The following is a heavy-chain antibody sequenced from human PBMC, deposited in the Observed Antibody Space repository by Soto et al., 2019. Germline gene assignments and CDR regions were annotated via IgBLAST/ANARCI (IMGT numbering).Heavy chain of an antibody. V-gene: IGHV4-30-4*01. Sequence: QVQLQESGPGLVKPSQTLSLTCTVSGGSISSGDYYWSWIRQPPGKGLEWIGYIYSSGSTYYNPSLKRRVTISVDTSKNQFSLNLNSVTAADTAVYYCVAFLGAYWYFDLWGRGTLVTVSS. CDR1: GGSISSGDYY. CDR2: IYSSGST. CDR3: VAFLGAYWYFDL. J-gene: IGHJ2*01. D-gene: IGHD1-26*01.